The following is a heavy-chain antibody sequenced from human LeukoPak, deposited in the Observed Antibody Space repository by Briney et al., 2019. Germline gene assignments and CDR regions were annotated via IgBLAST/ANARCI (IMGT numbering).Heavy chain of an antibody. CDR3: ARLRGYCSGGSCYPTQYYFDY. J-gene: IGHJ4*02. V-gene: IGHV3-66*02. Sequence: PGGSLRLSCAASGFTVSSNYMGWVRQAPGKGLEWVSVIYSGGSTYYADSVKGRFTISRDNSKNTLYLQMNSLRAEDTAVYYCARLRGYCSGGSCYPTQYYFDYWGQGTLVTVSS. D-gene: IGHD2-15*01. CDR1: GFTVSSNY. CDR2: IYSGGST.